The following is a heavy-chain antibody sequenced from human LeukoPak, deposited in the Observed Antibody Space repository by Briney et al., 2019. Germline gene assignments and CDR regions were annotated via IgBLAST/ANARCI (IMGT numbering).Heavy chain of an antibody. CDR1: GGSFSGYY. CDR3: ASQLERQGATAFDI. Sequence: PSETLSLTCAVYGGSFSGYYWSWIRQPPGKGLEWIGEINHSGSTNYNPSLKSRVTISVDTSKNQFSLKLSSATAADTAVYYCASQLERQGATAFDIWGQGTMVTVSS. J-gene: IGHJ3*02. D-gene: IGHD1-1*01. CDR2: INHSGST. V-gene: IGHV4-34*01.